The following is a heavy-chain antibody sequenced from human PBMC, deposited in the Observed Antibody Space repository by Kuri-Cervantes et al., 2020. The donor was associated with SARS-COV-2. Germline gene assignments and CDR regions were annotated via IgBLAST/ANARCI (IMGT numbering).Heavy chain of an antibody. V-gene: IGHV4-59*01. CDR1: GGSISSYY. J-gene: IGHJ6*03. CDR3: ARDKGTYKKNYYYYYYMDV. D-gene: IGHD1-14*01. Sequence: GSLRLSCTVSGGSISSYYWSWIRQPPGKGLEWIGYIYYSGSTNYNPSLKSRVTISVDTSKNQFSLKLSSVTAADTAVYYCARDKGTYKKNYYYYYYMDVWGKGTTVTVSS. CDR2: IYYSGST.